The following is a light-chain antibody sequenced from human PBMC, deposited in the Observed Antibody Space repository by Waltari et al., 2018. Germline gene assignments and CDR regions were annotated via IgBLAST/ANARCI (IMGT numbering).Light chain of an antibody. CDR2: AAS. CDR1: QSVSSW. CDR3: QQYNTYPWT. J-gene: IGKJ1*01. V-gene: IGKV1-5*01. Sequence: DIQMTQSPSTVSASVGDRVTITCRASQSVSSWLAWYQQKPGKAPKLLVSAASSLESGVPSRFSGSGSGTEFTLTISSLQPDDFAAYYCQQYNTYPWTFGQGTKVEIK.